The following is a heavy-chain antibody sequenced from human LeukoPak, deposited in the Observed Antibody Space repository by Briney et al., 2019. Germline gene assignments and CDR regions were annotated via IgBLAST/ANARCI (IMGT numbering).Heavy chain of an antibody. V-gene: IGHV4-59*01. CDR2: IYYSGST. CDR3: AREESSSSSWYYGMDV. CDR1: GGSISSYY. J-gene: IGHJ6*02. D-gene: IGHD6-13*01. Sequence: SETLSLTCTVSGGSISSYYWSWIRQPPGKGLEWIGYIYYSGSTNYNPSLKSRVTISVDTSKNQFSLKLSSVTAADTAVYYCAREESSSSSWYYGMDVWGQGTTVTVSS.